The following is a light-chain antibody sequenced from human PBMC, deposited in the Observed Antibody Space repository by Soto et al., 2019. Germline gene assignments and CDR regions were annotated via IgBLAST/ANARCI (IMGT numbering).Light chain of an antibody. CDR2: GSS. Sequence: ERVMTQSPATLSVSPGERATLSCRASQSVSSNLAWYQQKPGQAPRLLIHGSSTRATGIPARFSGSGSGTEFTLTISSLQSEEFAVYYCQQYNNWPLTFGGGTKVEIK. CDR3: QQYNNWPLT. J-gene: IGKJ4*01. V-gene: IGKV3-15*01. CDR1: QSVSSN.